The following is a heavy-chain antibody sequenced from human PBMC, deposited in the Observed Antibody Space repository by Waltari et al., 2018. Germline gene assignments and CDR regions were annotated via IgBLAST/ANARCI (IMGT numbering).Heavy chain of an antibody. D-gene: IGHD3-10*01. CDR3: AKSLGSGSYPFDY. V-gene: IGHV3-33*06. CDR2: IWYDGSNK. Sequence: QVQLVESGGGVVQPGRSLRLSCAASGFTFSSYGMHWVRRAPGKGLEWVAVIWYDGSNKYYADSVKGRFTISRDNSKNTLYLQMNSLRAEDTAVYYCAKSLGSGSYPFDYWGQGTLVTVSS. CDR1: GFTFSSYG. J-gene: IGHJ4*02.